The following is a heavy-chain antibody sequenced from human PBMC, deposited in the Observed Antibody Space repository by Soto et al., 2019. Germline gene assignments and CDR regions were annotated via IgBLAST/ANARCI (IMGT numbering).Heavy chain of an antibody. CDR3: VKDYYDSSGYSYFDY. V-gene: IGHV3-23*01. D-gene: IGHD3-22*01. CDR2: ISGSGVST. CDR1: GFTFSEYA. J-gene: IGHJ4*02. Sequence: PGGSLRLSCAASGFTFSEYAMSWVRQPPGKGLEWVSAISGSGVSTYYADSVKGRFTISRDNSKNMLYLQMNSVRAEDTAVYYCVKDYYDSSGYSYFDYWGQGTQVTVSS.